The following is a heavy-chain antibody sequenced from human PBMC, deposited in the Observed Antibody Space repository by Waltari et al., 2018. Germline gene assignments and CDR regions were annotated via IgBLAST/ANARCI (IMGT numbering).Heavy chain of an antibody. CDR2: IYHSGGT. J-gene: IGHJ5*02. D-gene: IGHD5-18*01. CDR1: GYSISSGYY. Sequence: QVQLQESGPGLVKPSETLSLTCAVSGYSISSGYYWGWIRQPPGKGLEWIGSIYHSGGTYYNPSLKSRVTISVDTSKNQFSLKLSAVTAADTAVYYCARGRRWIQLWSNLNWFDPWGQGTLVTVSS. V-gene: IGHV4-38-2*01. CDR3: ARGRRWIQLWSNLNWFDP.